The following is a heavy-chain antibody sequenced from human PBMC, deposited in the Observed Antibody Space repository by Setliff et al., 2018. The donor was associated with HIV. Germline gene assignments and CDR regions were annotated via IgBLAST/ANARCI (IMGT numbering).Heavy chain of an antibody. CDR3: AHKSGNDAFDI. J-gene: IGHJ3*02. D-gene: IGHD3-3*01. V-gene: IGHV4-38-2*01. CDR1: GYSISSGYY. Sequence: SETLSLTCAVSGYSISSGYYWGWIRQPPGKGLEWIGSIYHSGSTYYNPSLKSRVTISVDTSKNQFSLKLSSVTAADTAVYYCAHKSGNDAFDIWGQGTVVTVSS. CDR2: IYHSGST.